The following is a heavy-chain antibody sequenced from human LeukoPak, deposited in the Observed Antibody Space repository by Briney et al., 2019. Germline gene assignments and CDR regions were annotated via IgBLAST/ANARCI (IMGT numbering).Heavy chain of an antibody. CDR3: ASACSGGSCYSRYYYYGMDV. J-gene: IGHJ6*04. CDR2: ISSSSSYI. CDR1: GFTFSSYS. D-gene: IGHD2-15*01. V-gene: IGHV3-21*01. Sequence: GGSLRLSCAASGFTFSSYSMNWVRQAPGKGREWVSSISSSSSYIYYADSVKGRFTISRDNAKNSLYLQMNSLRAEDTAVYYCASACSGGSCYSRYYYYGMDVWGKGTTVAVSS.